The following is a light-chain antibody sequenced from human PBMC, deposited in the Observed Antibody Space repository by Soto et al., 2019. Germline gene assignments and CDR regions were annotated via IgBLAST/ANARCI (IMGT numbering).Light chain of an antibody. CDR3: SSYAGSNNFGV. CDR2: EVS. Sequence: QSALTQPPSASGSPGQSVTISCTGTSSDVGGYNYVSWYQQHPGKAPKLMIYEVSKRPSGVPYRFSGSKSGNTASLTVSGLQAEDEADYYCSSYAGSNNFGVFGGGTKVTVL. CDR1: SSDVGGYNY. J-gene: IGLJ2*01. V-gene: IGLV2-8*01.